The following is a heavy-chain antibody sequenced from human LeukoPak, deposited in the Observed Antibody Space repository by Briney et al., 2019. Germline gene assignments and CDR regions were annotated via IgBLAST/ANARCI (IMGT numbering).Heavy chain of an antibody. CDR2: ISAYNGNT. J-gene: IGHJ4*02. Sequence: GASVKVSCKASGYTFTSYGISWVRQAPGQGLEWMGWISAYNGNTNYAQKLQGRVTMTTDTSTSTAHMELRSLRSDDTAVYYCARVPYCSSTSCYNYWGQGTLVTVSS. V-gene: IGHV1-18*01. CDR3: ARVPYCSSTSCYNY. D-gene: IGHD2-2*02. CDR1: GYTFTSYG.